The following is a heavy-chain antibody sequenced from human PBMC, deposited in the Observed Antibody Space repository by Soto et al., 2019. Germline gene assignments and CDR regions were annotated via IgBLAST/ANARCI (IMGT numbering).Heavy chain of an antibody. CDR2: ISSGGST. CDR1: GFSVSNLY. J-gene: IGHJ4*02. Sequence: EVQLVESGGGLVQPGGSLRLSCAASGFSVSNLYMTWVRQAPGKGLEWVSVISSGGSTYYADSVKGRFTISRDNSKNTPYLEMKSLRAGDTAVYYCARDTLGGAYDFCHGGQGTLVTVSS. V-gene: IGHV3-66*01. D-gene: IGHD3-3*01. CDR3: ARDTLGGAYDFCH.